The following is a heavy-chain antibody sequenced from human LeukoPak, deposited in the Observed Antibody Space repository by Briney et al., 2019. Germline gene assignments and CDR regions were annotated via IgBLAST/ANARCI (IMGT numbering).Heavy chain of an antibody. V-gene: IGHV3-30-3*01. CDR1: GFTFSSYA. CDR2: ISYDGSNK. J-gene: IGHJ4*02. CDR3: ARDYYYDSSGYSDNFDY. Sequence: PGGSLRLSCAASGFTFSSYAMHWVLQAPRKGLEWVAVISYDGSNKYYADSVKGRFTISRDNSKNTLYLQMNSLRAEDTAVYYCARDYYYDSSGYSDNFDYWGQGTLVTISS. D-gene: IGHD3-22*01.